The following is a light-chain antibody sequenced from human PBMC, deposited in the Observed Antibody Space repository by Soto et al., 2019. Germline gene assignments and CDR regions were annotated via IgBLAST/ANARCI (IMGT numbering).Light chain of an antibody. Sequence: EIVLTQSPGTLSLSPGGRATLSCRASQSVSSSYLAWYQQKPGQAPRLLIYGASSRATGIPDRFSGSGSGTQFTLTISRLEPEDFALYYCQQYGTSPRTLGQGTKVEIK. CDR3: QQYGTSPRT. CDR2: GAS. J-gene: IGKJ2*01. V-gene: IGKV3-20*01. CDR1: QSVSSSY.